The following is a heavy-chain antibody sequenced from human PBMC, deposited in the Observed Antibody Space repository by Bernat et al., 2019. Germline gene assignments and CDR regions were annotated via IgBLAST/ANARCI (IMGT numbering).Heavy chain of an antibody. Sequence: EVQLVESGGGLVQPGGSLRLSCAASGFTFSSYAMHWVRQAPGKGLEYVSAISSNGGSTYYANSVKGRFTISRDNSENTLYLQMGSLRAEDMAVYYCARNGGSGSYHNWGQGTLVTVSS. J-gene: IGHJ4*02. CDR2: ISSNGGST. CDR1: GFTFSSYA. CDR3: ARNGGSGSYHN. D-gene: IGHD3-10*01. V-gene: IGHV3-64*01.